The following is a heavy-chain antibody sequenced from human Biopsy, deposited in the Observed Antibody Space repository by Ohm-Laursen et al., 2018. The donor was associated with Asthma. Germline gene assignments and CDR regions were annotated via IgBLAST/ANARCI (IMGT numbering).Heavy chain of an antibody. Sequence: GTLSLTCAVYGGSFSSNYWSWIRQTPGKGMEWIGSMYHSGSPYYHPSLKSRATISVDTSKNQLSLKMSSVTAADTAVYFCVRHQYSSSWSTFDYWGQGALVTVSS. D-gene: IGHD3-22*01. CDR1: GGSFSSNY. J-gene: IGHJ4*02. V-gene: IGHV4-39*01. CDR3: VRHQYSSSWSTFDY. CDR2: MYHSGSP.